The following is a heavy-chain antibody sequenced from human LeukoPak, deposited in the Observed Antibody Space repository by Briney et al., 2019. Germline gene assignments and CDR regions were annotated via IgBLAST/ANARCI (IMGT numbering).Heavy chain of an antibody. CDR1: GFTVSSNE. V-gene: IGHV3-21*01. Sequence: GGSLRLSCAASGFTVSSNEMNWVRQAPGKGLEWVSSISSSSSYIYYADSVKGRFTISRDNAKNSLYLQMNSLRAEDTAVYYCASKEWLFSWGQGTLVTVSS. CDR2: ISSSSSYI. D-gene: IGHD3-3*01. J-gene: IGHJ4*02. CDR3: ASKEWLFS.